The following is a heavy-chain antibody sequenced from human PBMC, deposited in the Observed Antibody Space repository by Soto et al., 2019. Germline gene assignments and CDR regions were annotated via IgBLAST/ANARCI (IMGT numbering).Heavy chain of an antibody. V-gene: IGHV3-23*01. Sequence: EVQLLESGGGLVQPGGSLRLSCAASGFTFSSYAMSWVRQAPGKGLEWVSAISGSGGSTYYADCVKGRFTNSRDNAKNTLYLQMNSLRAEDTAVYYCAKEGPYYDGSGSYLPSDYWGQGTLVTVSS. J-gene: IGHJ4*02. CDR1: GFTFSSYA. CDR2: ISGSGGST. D-gene: IGHD3-10*01. CDR3: AKEGPYYDGSGSYLPSDY.